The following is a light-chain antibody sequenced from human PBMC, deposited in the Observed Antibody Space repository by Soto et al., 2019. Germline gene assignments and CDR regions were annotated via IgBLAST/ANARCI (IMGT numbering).Light chain of an antibody. V-gene: IGKV1-39*01. Sequence: DIQMTQSPSFLSASVGDRVTITCRASQSIGKHLNWYQQKPGKAPKFLIYGASTLQSGVPSRFTGSGSGTDFTLTVNSLQPEDFATYYLQQSYSSPTTFGQGTRLEI. CDR1: QSIGKH. CDR2: GAS. J-gene: IGKJ5*01. CDR3: QQSYSSPTT.